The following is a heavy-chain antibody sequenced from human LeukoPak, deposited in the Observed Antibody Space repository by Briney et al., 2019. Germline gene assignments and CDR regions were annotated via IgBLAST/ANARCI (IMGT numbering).Heavy chain of an antibody. Sequence: PGGSLRLSCAASGFTFNSYAMSWVRQAPGKGLEWVSAMSSTGGNIFYADSVKGRFTISRDNSKNTLYLQMNSLRAEDTAVYYCAKGGAQQAVYYFDYWGQGTLVTVSS. J-gene: IGHJ4*02. CDR2: MSSTGGNI. CDR1: GFTFNSYA. V-gene: IGHV3-23*01. CDR3: AKGGAQQAVYYFDY. D-gene: IGHD6-19*01.